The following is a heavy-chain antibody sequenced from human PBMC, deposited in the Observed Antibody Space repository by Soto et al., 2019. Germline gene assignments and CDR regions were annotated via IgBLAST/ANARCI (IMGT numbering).Heavy chain of an antibody. Sequence: SETLSLTCTVSGASISSGGHYWAWIRHHTGKGLEWLGYIYSSGTTYFNPSLKSRLAMSVDTSKNQFSLRLSSVTAADTAVYYCARDCTTYYHFDSWGQGTLDTVSS. CDR1: GASISSGGHY. J-gene: IGHJ4*02. CDR3: ARDCTTYYHFDS. V-gene: IGHV4-31*03. D-gene: IGHD3-10*01. CDR2: IYSSGTT.